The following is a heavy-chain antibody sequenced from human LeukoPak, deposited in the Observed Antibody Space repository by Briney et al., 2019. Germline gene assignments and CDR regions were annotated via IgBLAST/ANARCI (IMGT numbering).Heavy chain of an antibody. J-gene: IGHJ4*02. Sequence: GGSLRLSCEASGFPFSSYAMNWVRQAPGKGLEWVSTISGSGDYADSVKGRFTISRDKSKNTVYLQMNILRAEDTAVYYCAKERGYGYNHIDYWGQGTLVTVSS. CDR1: GFPFSSYA. CDR2: ISGSG. D-gene: IGHD5-24*01. CDR3: AKERGYGYNHIDY. V-gene: IGHV3-23*01.